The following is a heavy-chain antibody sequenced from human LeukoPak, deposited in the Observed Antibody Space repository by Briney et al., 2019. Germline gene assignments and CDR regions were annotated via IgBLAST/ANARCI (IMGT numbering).Heavy chain of an antibody. CDR3: AKDPRWWNDGDVPYYFDY. V-gene: IGHV3-23*01. D-gene: IGHD1-1*01. J-gene: IGHJ4*02. Sequence: PGGSLRLSCAASGFTFSSYAMSWVRQAPGKGLEWVSTISGGGYSTYYADSVKGRFTISRDNSKKTLYLQMNSLRAEDTALYYCAKDPRWWNDGDVPYYFDYWGQGTLVTVSP. CDR2: ISGGGYST. CDR1: GFTFSSYA.